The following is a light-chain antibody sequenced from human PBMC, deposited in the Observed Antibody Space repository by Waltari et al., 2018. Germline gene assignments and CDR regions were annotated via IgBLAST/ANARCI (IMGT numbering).Light chain of an antibody. CDR2: GAS. Sequence: IVLTQSPGTLSLSPGERATLSCRASQSVSSIYLAWYQQKPGQAPRLLIYGASSRATGIPDRFSGSGSGTDSTLTISRLEPEDFAVYYCQQYGSSPPYSFGQGTKLEIK. CDR1: QSVSSIY. J-gene: IGKJ2*03. CDR3: QQYGSSPPYS. V-gene: IGKV3-20*01.